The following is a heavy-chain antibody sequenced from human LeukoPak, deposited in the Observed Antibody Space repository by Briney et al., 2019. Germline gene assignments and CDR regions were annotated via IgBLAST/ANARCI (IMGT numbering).Heavy chain of an antibody. Sequence: ASVKVSCKASGYTFTCYYMHWGRQAPGQGLEWMGWINPNSGGANYAQKFQVRVTMTRDTSISPAYMELSSLRSDDTAVYYCARDFALIAPDRRPEYYFDYWGQGTLVTVSS. D-gene: IGHD2-21*01. CDR3: ARDFALIAPDRRPEYYFDY. CDR1: GYTFTCYY. V-gene: IGHV1-2*02. CDR2: INPNSGGA. J-gene: IGHJ4*02.